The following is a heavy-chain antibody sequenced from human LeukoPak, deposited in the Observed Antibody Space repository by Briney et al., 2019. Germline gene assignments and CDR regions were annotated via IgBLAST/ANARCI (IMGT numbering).Heavy chain of an antibody. D-gene: IGHD3-22*01. CDR2: INHSGST. CDR3: ARGHYDISFDY. CDR1: GGSFSGYY. V-gene: IGHV4-34*01. J-gene: IGHJ4*02. Sequence: PSETLSPTCAVYGGSFSGYYWSWIRQPPGKGLEWIGEINHSGSTNYNPSLKSRVTISVDTSKNQFSLKLSSVTAADTAVYYCARGHYDISFDYWGQGTLVTVSS.